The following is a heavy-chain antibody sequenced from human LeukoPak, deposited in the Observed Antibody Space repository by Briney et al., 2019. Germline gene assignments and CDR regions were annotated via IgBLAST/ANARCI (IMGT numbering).Heavy chain of an antibody. CDR3: ARGDYSGSLDH. CDR1: GGSFSGYY. CDR2: INHSGST. J-gene: IGHJ5*02. Sequence: SETLSLTCAVYGGSFSGYYWSWIRQPPGKGLEWIGEINHSGSTNYNPSLKSRVTISVDTSKNQFSLKLSSVTAADTAVYYCARGDYSGSLDHWGQGTLVTVSS. V-gene: IGHV4-34*01. D-gene: IGHD5-12*01.